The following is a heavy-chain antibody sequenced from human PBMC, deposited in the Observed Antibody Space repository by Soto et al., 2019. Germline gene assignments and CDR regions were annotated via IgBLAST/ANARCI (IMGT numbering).Heavy chain of an antibody. D-gene: IGHD3-22*01. CDR2: ISGSGDST. J-gene: IGHJ4*02. CDR1: GFTFSANA. CDR3: AKLTHYYDSSGSGY. V-gene: IGHV3-23*01. Sequence: GGSLRLSCVASGFTFSANAMSWARQVAGKGLEWVSGISGSGDSTYYADSVKGRFTISRVNSKNTLFLHMNNLRAEDTAVYYCAKLTHYYDSSGSGYWGQGTLVTVS.